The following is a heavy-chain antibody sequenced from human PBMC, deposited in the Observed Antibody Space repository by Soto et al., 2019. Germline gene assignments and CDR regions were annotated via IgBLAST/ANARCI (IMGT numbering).Heavy chain of an antibody. CDR2: IYSGGST. Sequence: PSETLSLTCTVSGGFISSSIYYWAWIRQPPGKGLEWIGSIYSGGSTYYSPPLRSRVALSVDTSKNRFSVKLSSVTAADTAVYYCATQVSSGYQGLEVWGQGTMVTVSS. CDR3: ATQVSSGYQGLEV. V-gene: IGHV4-39*01. CDR1: GGFISSSIYY. D-gene: IGHD3-22*01. J-gene: IGHJ3*01.